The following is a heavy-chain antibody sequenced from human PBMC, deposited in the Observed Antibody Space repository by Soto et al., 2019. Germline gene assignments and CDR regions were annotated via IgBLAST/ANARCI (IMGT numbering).Heavy chain of an antibody. CDR3: AQQVTYRSGMDV. CDR1: VFTCSSNY. D-gene: IGHD2-15*01. CDR2: IYSGGST. Sequence: GALRLSCAASVFTCSSNYMSWVRQAPGKGLEWVSVIYSGGSTYYADSVKGRFTISRDNSKNTLYLQMNSLRAEDTAVYYCAQQVTYRSGMDVWGQGTTVTVSS. V-gene: IGHV3-53*01. J-gene: IGHJ6*02.